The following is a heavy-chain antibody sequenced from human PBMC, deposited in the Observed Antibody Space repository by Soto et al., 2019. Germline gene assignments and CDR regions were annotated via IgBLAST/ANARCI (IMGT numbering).Heavy chain of an antibody. CDR1: GYSISSGYY. J-gene: IGHJ6*02. CDR3: AREGVRGSGFFYYYYGMDV. D-gene: IGHD3-3*01. CDR2: IYHSGST. V-gene: IGHV4-38-2*02. Sequence: SETLSLTCAVSGYSISSGYYWGWIRQPPGKGLEWIGSIYHSGSTYYNPSLKSRVTISVDTSKNQFSLKLSSVTAADTAVYYCAREGVRGSGFFYYYYGMDVWGQGATVTVSS.